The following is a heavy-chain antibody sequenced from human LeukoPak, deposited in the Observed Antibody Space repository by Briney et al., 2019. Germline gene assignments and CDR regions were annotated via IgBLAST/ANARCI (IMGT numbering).Heavy chain of an antibody. Sequence: GGSLRVSCAASGFSLSNYWMHWVRQAPGKGLMWVSQIGPDGSQTFYADSVKGRFTISRDNAKNTLFLQMDSLRAKDTALYYCVRSLRSADFWGQGTLVTVSS. J-gene: IGHJ4*02. V-gene: IGHV3-74*01. CDR2: IGPDGSQT. CDR3: VRSLRSADF. CDR1: GFSLSNYW.